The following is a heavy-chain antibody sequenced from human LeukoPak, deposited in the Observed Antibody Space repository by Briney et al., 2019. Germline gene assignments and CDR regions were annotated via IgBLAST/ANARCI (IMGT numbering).Heavy chain of an antibody. D-gene: IGHD3-10*01. Sequence: GSSVKVSCKASGGTFSSYAISWVRQAPGQGLEWMGRIIPIFGIANYAQKFQGRVTITADKSTSTAYMELSSLRSEDTAVYYCASDRGGGNYFDYWGQGTLVTVSS. CDR3: ASDRGGGNYFDY. J-gene: IGHJ4*02. CDR2: IIPIFGIA. V-gene: IGHV1-69*04. CDR1: GGTFSSYA.